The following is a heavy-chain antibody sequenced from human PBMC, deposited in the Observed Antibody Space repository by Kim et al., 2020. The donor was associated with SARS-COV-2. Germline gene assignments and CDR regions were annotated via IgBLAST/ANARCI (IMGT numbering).Heavy chain of an antibody. Sequence: GGSLRLSCAASGFTFSNAWMSWVRQAPGKGLEWVGRIKSKTDGGTTDYAAPVKGRFTISRDDSKNTLYLQMNSLKTEDTAVYYCTTRRTTVVALFDYWGQGTLVTVSS. D-gene: IGHD4-17*01. CDR2: IKSKTDGGTT. CDR1: GFTFSNAW. V-gene: IGHV3-15*01. CDR3: TTRRTTVVALFDY. J-gene: IGHJ4*02.